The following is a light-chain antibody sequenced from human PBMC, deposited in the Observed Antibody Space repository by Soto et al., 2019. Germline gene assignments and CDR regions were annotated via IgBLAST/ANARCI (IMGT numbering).Light chain of an antibody. CDR1: QTISSNY. CDR3: QQYVSWT. V-gene: IGKV3-20*01. CDR2: GTS. J-gene: IGKJ1*01. Sequence: EIVLTQSPGTLSVSPGERATLSCRASQTISSNYLAWYQQKPGQAPSLLIYGTSSRATGIPDRFSGSGSEKNLTLTISTLEHEDSAIYYCQQYVSWTFGQGTKVEIK.